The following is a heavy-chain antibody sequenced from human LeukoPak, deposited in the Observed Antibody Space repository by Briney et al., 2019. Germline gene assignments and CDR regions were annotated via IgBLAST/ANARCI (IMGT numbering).Heavy chain of an antibody. Sequence: GGSLRLSCAASGFTFSSYSMNWVRQAPGKGLEWVAVISYDGSNKYYADSVKGRFTISRDNGKNTVYLEMNSLRPEDTAVYYCARHTRFVNLVSPMDVWGQGTTVTVA. D-gene: IGHD3-10*01. CDR2: ISYDGSNK. CDR1: GFTFSSYS. J-gene: IGHJ6*02. V-gene: IGHV3-30*03. CDR3: ARHTRFVNLVSPMDV.